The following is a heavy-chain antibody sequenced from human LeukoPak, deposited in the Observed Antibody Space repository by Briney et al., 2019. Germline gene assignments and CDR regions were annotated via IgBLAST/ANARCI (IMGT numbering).Heavy chain of an antibody. CDR3: AKGDGDKEYYFDY. V-gene: IGHV3-30*18. CDR2: ISYDGSNK. D-gene: IGHD4-17*01. Sequence: PGGSLRLSCAASGFTCSSYGMHWVRQAPGKGLKWVAVISYDGSNKYYADSVKGRFTISRDNSKNTLYLQMNSLRAEDTAVYYCAKGDGDKEYYFDYWGQGTLVTVSS. CDR1: GFTCSSYG. J-gene: IGHJ4*02.